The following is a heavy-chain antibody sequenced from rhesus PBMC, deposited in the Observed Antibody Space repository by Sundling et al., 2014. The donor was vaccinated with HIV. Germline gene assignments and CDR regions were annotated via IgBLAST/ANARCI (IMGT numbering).Heavy chain of an antibody. J-gene: IGHJ4*01. CDR3: VRRYFRDDYGYGGNFDY. CDR2: INPGNGNT. Sequence: QVQLVQSGAEVKKPGTSVKLSCKASGYTFTNYHINWVRQAPGQVFEWMGWINPGNGNTGYAQKFQGRVTMTRDTSTSTAYMELNSLRSEDTAVYYCVRRYFRDDYGYGGNFDYWGQGVLVTVSS. CDR1: GYTFTNYH. D-gene: IGHD3-9*01. V-gene: IGHV1-200*01.